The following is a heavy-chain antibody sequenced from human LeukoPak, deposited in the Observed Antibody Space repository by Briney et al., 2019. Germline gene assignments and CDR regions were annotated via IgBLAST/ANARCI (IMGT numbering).Heavy chain of an antibody. CDR1: GFTFDDYA. V-gene: IGHV3-9*01. J-gene: IGHJ4*02. D-gene: IGHD3-22*01. CDR2: ISWNSGSI. Sequence: PGRSLRLSCAASGFTFDDYAMHWVRQAPGKGLEWVSGISWNSGSIGYADSVKGRFTISRDNAKSSLYLQMNSLRAEDTALYYCAKDNYYDSSGYVDYWGQGTLVTVSS. CDR3: AKDNYYDSSGYVDY.